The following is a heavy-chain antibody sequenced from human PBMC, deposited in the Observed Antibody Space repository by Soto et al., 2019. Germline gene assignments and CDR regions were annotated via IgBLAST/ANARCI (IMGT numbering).Heavy chain of an antibody. CDR2: INHSGST. V-gene: IGHV4-34*01. CDR1: GGSFSGYY. Sequence: SETLSLTCAVDGGSFSGYYWSWIRQPPGKGLEWIGEINHSGSTNYNPSLKSRVTISVDTSKNQFSLKLSSVTAADTAVYYCARDFAIVVVPAAHNWFDPWGQGTLVTVSS. J-gene: IGHJ5*02. D-gene: IGHD2-2*01. CDR3: ARDFAIVVVPAAHNWFDP.